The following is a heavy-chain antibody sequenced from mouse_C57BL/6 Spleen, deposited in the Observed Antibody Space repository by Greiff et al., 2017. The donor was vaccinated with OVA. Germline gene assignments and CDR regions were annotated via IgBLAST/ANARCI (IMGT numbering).Heavy chain of an antibody. D-gene: IGHD2-4*01. CDR3: ARPLYDYDPSWFAY. Sequence: QVQLKESGPELVKPGASVKISCKASGYAFSSSWMNWVKQRPGKGLEWIGRIYPGDGDTNYNGKFKGKATLTADKSSSTAYMQLSSLTSEDSAVYFCARPLYDYDPSWFAYWGQGTLVTVSA. CDR2: IYPGDGDT. J-gene: IGHJ3*01. CDR1: GYAFSSSW. V-gene: IGHV1-82*01.